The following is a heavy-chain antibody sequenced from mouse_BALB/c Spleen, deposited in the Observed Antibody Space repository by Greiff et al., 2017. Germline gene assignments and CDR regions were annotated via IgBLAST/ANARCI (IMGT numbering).Heavy chain of an antibody. CDR2: ISYDGSN. Sequence: DVQLQESGPGLVKPSQSLSLTCSVTGYSITSGYYWNWIRQFPGNKLEWMGYISYDGSNNYNPSLKNRISITRDTSKNQFFLKLNSVTTEDTATYYCAREDGYDVGNYWGQGTTLTVSS. CDR1: GYSITSGYY. CDR3: AREDGYDVGNY. V-gene: IGHV3-6*02. D-gene: IGHD2-2*01. J-gene: IGHJ2*01.